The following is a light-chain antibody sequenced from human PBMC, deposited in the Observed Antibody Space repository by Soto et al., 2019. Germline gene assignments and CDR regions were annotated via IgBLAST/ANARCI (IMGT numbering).Light chain of an antibody. V-gene: IGLV2-14*01. J-gene: IGLJ1*01. Sequence: QSALTQPASVSGSPGQSITISCTGTSSDVGGYNYVSWYQQHPGKAPRLMIYDVRVRSSGVSNRFSGSTSGNKASLTISGLQAEDEADYYCSSYTSSDTYVFGAGTKVTVL. CDR2: DVR. CDR3: SSYTSSDTYV. CDR1: SSDVGGYNY.